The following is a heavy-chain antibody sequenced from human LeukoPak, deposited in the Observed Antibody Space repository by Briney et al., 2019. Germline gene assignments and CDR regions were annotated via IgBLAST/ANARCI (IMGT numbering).Heavy chain of an antibody. D-gene: IGHD1-1*01. J-gene: IGHJ4*02. V-gene: IGHV3-33*01. Sequence: GGSLRLSCAASGFTFSNYGMHWVRQAPGKGLEWVALLWYDGANKNYADSVKGRFTISRDNSKNTVYLQMTSLRAEDTALYYCARDPSGSWNDVGTFDSWGQGTLVIVSS. CDR3: ARDPSGSWNDVGTFDS. CDR2: LWYDGANK. CDR1: GFTFSNYG.